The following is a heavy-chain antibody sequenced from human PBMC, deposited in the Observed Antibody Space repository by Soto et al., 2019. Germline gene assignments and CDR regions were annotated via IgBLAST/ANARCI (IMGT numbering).Heavy chain of an antibody. CDR3: ARHNGYSSGTYWFDP. J-gene: IGHJ5*02. CDR2: IYYSGST. CDR1: GGSISSSSYY. D-gene: IGHD6-19*01. Sequence: PSETLSLTCTVSGGSISSSSYYWGWIRQPPGKGLEWIGSIYYSGSTYYNPSLKSRVTISVDTSKNQFSLKLSSVTAADTAVYYCARHNGYSSGTYWFDPWGQGTLVTVSS. V-gene: IGHV4-39*01.